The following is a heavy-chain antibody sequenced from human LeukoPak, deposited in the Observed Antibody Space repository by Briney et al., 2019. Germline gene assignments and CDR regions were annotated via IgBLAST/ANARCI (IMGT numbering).Heavy chain of an antibody. CDR2: ISSSSSGSTT. D-gene: IGHD1-26*01. J-gene: IGHJ6*03. CDR1: GFSFSDYY. CDR3: ARTSGIVGPGGYMDV. Sequence: GGSLRLSCAASGFSFSDYYMGWIRQAPGKGLDWVSFISSSSSGSTTYYADSVKGRFTISRDNAKNSLYLQMNSLRAEDTAVYYCARTSGIVGPGGYMDVWGKGATATVSS. V-gene: IGHV3-11*04.